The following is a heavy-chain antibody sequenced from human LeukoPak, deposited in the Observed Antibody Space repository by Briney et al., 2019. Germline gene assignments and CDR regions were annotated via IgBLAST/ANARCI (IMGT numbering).Heavy chain of an antibody. V-gene: IGHV5-51*01. D-gene: IGHD6-6*01. CDR2: IYPGDSDT. Sequence: GESLKISCKGSGYSFTSYWIGWVRQMPGKGLVWMGIIYPGDSDTRYSPSFQGQVTMSVDKSISTAYLQWSSLKASDTAMYCCARHDSSSVYRYWGQGTLVTVSS. CDR1: GYSFTSYW. J-gene: IGHJ4*02. CDR3: ARHDSSSVYRY.